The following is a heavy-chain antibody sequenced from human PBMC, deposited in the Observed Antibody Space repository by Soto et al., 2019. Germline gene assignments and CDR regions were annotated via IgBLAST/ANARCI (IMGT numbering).Heavy chain of an antibody. CDR2: ISFYNGKT. CDR3: ARDVRVGANMDASES. CDR1: GYSFSSFG. J-gene: IGHJ3*02. V-gene: IGHV1-18*01. D-gene: IGHD1-26*01. Sequence: ASVKVSCKTSGYSFSSFGISWLRRAPGQGPEWMGWISFYNGKTNFAQKFQDRITLTTDTSTTTAYMELRSLTSDDTAMYYCARDVRVGANMDASESRGQGTMVTVSS.